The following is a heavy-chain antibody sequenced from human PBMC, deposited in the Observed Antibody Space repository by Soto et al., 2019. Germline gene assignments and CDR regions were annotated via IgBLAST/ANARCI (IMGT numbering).Heavy chain of an antibody. V-gene: IGHV3-21*01. CDR3: ARGLRYNYYPTDPHFDY. J-gene: IGHJ4*02. CDR2: ISSGGGDT. CDR1: GFTFSSYS. Sequence: VQLVESGGGLVKRGGSLRLSCAASGFTFSSYSMTWVRQAPGKGLEWVSCISSGGGDTYYADSVKGRFTISRDNAKYSLYLQMESLTAADTAIYYCARGLRYNYYPTDPHFDYWGQGTLVTVSS. D-gene: IGHD1-1*01.